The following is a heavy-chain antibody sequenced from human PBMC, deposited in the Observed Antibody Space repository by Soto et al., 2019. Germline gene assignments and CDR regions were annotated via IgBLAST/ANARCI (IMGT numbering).Heavy chain of an antibody. J-gene: IGHJ4*01. CDR1: GYSFTRFG. CDR2: ISTYNGNT. Sequence: QVQLLQSGAEVKKPGASVRVSCKASGYSFTRFGISWVRQAPGQGLEWVGRISTYNGNTKYAQKLEGRVTVSTDTSTSTAYMELRSLRSDDTAVYYCARDPQYSTSSQVFDYWGHGTLLTVSS. D-gene: IGHD6-6*01. V-gene: IGHV1-18*01. CDR3: ARDPQYSTSSQVFDY.